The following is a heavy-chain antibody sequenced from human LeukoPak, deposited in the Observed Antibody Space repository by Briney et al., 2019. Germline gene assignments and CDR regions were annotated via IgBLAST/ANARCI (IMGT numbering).Heavy chain of an antibody. CDR1: GYTFTTYN. CDR2: INPNSGGT. D-gene: IGHD3-10*01. J-gene: IGHJ5*02. CDR3: ARELTMVRGVIITYNWFDP. Sequence: GASVKVSCKASGYTFTTYNMHWVRQAPGQGLEWMGWINPNSGGTNYAQKFQGRVTMTRDTSISTAYMELSRLRSDDTAVYYCARELTMVRGVIITYNWFDPWGQGTLVTVSS. V-gene: IGHV1-2*02.